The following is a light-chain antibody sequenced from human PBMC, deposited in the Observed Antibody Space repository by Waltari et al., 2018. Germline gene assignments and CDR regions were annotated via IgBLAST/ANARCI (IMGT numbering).Light chain of an antibody. CDR1: QNIGSF. Sequence: IQMTQSPPSLSASVGDRVTITCRAGQNIGSFLNWYQQRPGKAPNLLIFAASSLQSGVPSRFSGGGSVTDFTLTISSLQPEDFATYYCQQGYSTSWTFGQGTKVEIK. V-gene: IGKV1-39*01. CDR2: AAS. J-gene: IGKJ1*01. CDR3: QQGYSTSWT.